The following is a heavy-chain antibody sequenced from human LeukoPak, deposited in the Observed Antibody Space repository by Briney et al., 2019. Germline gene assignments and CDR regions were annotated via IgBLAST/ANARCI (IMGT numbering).Heavy chain of an antibody. CDR2: IYSGGST. Sequence: GGSLRLSCAAPGFTVSSNYMSWVRQAPGKGLEWVSVIYSGGSTYYADSVKGRFTISRDNSKNTLYLQMNSLRAEDTAVYYCASYVDTAMAAGVAFDIWGQGTMVTVSS. CDR1: GFTVSSNY. CDR3: ASYVDTAMAAGVAFDI. D-gene: IGHD5-18*01. J-gene: IGHJ3*02. V-gene: IGHV3-53*01.